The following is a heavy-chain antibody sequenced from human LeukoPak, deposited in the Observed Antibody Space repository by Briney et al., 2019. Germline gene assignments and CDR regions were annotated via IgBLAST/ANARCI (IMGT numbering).Heavy chain of an antibody. CDR3: ARGRVSSSTWHSTYYYYFYMDV. CDR1: GYTFSSYT. Sequence: ASVKVSCKTSGYTFSSYTITWVRQAPGQGLEWMGWINTNTGNPTYAQGFTGRYVFSLDTSVSTAYLQISGLTADDTAVYFCARGRVSSSTWHSTYYYYFYMDVWGKGTTVTVSS. D-gene: IGHD4-11*01. J-gene: IGHJ6*03. CDR2: INTNTGNP. V-gene: IGHV7-4-1*02.